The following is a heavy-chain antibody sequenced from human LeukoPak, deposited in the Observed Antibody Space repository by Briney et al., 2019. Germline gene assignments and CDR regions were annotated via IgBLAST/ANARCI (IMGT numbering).Heavy chain of an antibody. J-gene: IGHJ4*02. CDR3: ARGGVHYWNPRY. CDR1: GFSVSSIY. CDR2: LYTDHST. Sequence: PGGSLRLSCVASGFSVSSIYMSWVRRAPGKGLVWVSLLYTDHSTYYASSVEGRFTISRDDSKNTIYLQMNSLRAEDTAVYYCARGGVHYWNPRYWGQGTLVTVSS. D-gene: IGHD1-1*01. V-gene: IGHV3-53*01.